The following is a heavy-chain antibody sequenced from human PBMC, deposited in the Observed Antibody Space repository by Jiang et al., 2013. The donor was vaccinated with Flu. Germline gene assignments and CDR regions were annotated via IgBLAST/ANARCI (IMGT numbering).Heavy chain of an antibody. J-gene: IGHJ6*02. CDR1: GFIFGRYS. CDR2: ISFGSTII. Sequence: VQLVESGGDLVQPGGSLRLSCAASGFIFGRYSMNWVRQAPGKGLEWVSYISFGSTIIYYADSVKGRFTISRDDAKSSLYLQMNSLRDEDTAVYCCARDSSVAFGMDVWGQGTTVTVSS. V-gene: IGHV3-48*02. CDR3: ARDSSVAFGMDV.